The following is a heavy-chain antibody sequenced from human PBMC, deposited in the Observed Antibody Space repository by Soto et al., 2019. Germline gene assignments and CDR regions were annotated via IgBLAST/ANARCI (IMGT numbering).Heavy chain of an antibody. Sequence: PTRPLRRSCLASGFPFSSSSISWVRQAPGKGQEWVSAVSANGQGIYYADSVRGRFTISRDNTKNTVFLHMDSLSAEDTAVYHCAKGRHYPPDDLQDWGQGAVVT. CDR1: GFPFSSSS. J-gene: IGHJ1*01. D-gene: IGHD3-10*01. CDR2: VSANGQGI. CDR3: AKGRHYPPDDLQD. V-gene: IGHV3-23*01.